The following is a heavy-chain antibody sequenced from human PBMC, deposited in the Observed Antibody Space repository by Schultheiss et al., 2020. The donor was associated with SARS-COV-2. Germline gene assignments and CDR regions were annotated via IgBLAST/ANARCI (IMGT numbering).Heavy chain of an antibody. V-gene: IGHV3-23*01. CDR2: ISGSGGST. D-gene: IGHD1-1*01. CDR3: ARDLTSEGAFDI. CDR1: GFTFSSYS. Sequence: GESLKISCAASGFTFSSYSMNWVRQAPGKGLEWVSAISGSGGSTYYADSVKGRFTISRDNSKNTLYLQMNSLRAEDTAVYYCARDLTSEGAFDIWGQGTMVTVSS. J-gene: IGHJ3*02.